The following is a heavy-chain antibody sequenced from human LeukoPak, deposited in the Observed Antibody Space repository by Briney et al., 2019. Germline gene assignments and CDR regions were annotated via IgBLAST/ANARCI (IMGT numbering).Heavy chain of an antibody. CDR2: IFYTGST. V-gene: IGHV4-59*01. J-gene: IGHJ6*02. CDR1: GGSISSYC. CDR3: ARDTYYYGLDV. Sequence: PSETLSLTCTVSGGSISSYCWSWIRQPPGKGLEWIGYIFYTGSTNYNPSLKSRVTISVDTSKKQFSLKLSSVTAADTAVYYCARDTYYYGLDVWGQGTTVTVSS.